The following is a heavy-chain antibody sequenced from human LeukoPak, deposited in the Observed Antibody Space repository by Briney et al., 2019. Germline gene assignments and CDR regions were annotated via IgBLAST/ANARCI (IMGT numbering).Heavy chain of an antibody. CDR2: INTNTGNP. CDR1: GYTFTSYA. D-gene: IGHD3-22*01. Sequence: ASVKVSCKASGYTFTSYAMNWVRQAPGQGLEWMGWINTNTGNPTYAQGFTGRFVFSLDTSVSTAYLQISSLKAEDTAVYYCARDPEYYDSSGYWGDWFDPWGQGTLVTVSS. CDR3: ARDPEYYDSSGYWGDWFDP. V-gene: IGHV7-4-1*02. J-gene: IGHJ5*02.